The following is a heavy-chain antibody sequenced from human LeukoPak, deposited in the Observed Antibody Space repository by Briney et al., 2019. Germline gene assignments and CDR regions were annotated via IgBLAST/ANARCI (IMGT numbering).Heavy chain of an antibody. CDR2: IIPIFGTA. CDR1: GGTFSRYA. V-gene: IGHV1-69*05. Sequence: GSSVKVSCKASGGTFSRYAISWVRQAPGQGLEWMGGIIPIFGTANYAQKFQGRVTITTDESTSTAYVELSSLRSEDTAVYYCAGQTDYGDPYFDYWGQGTLVTVSS. J-gene: IGHJ4*02. CDR3: AGQTDYGDPYFDY. D-gene: IGHD4-17*01.